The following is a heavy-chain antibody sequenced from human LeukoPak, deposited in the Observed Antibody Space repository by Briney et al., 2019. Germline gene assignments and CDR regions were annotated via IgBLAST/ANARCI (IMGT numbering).Heavy chain of an antibody. D-gene: IGHD3-22*01. CDR2: IYYSGST. CDR1: GGSISSGGYY. Sequence: SETLSLTCTVSGGSISSGGYYWSWIRQHPGKGLEWIGYIYYSGSTYYNPSLKSRDTISVDTSKNQFSLKLSSVTAADTAVYYCARGLSGYYYYYMDVWGKGTTVTVSS. CDR3: ARGLSGYYYYYMDV. V-gene: IGHV4-31*03. J-gene: IGHJ6*03.